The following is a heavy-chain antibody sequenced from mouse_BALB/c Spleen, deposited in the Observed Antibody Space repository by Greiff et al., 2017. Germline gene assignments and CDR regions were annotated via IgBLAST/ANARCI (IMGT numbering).Heavy chain of an antibody. CDR3: ARVATKGSYAMDY. CDR2: ISSGSSTS. D-gene: IGHD1-1*01. J-gene: IGHJ4*01. V-gene: IGHV5-17*02. Sequence: EVQGVESGGGLVQPGGSRKLSCAASGFTFSSFGMHWVRQAPEKGLEWVAYISSGSSTSYYADTVKGRVTISRDNPKNTLFLQMTSLRSEDTAMEYCARVATKGSYAMDYWGQGTSVTVSS. CDR1: GFTFSSFG.